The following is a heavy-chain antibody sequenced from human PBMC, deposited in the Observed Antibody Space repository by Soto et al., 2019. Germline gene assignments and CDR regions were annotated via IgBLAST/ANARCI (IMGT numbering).Heavy chain of an antibody. CDR3: ACQQWLARGYYYYYGMDV. CDR1: GYTFTSYA. D-gene: IGHD6-19*01. J-gene: IGHJ6*02. V-gene: IGHV1-3*01. Sequence: ASVKVSCKASGYTFTSYAMHWVRQAPGQRLEWMGWINAGNGNTKYSQKFQGRVTITRDTSASTAYMELSSLRSEDTAVYYCACQQWLARGYYYYYGMDVWGQGTTVTVSS. CDR2: INAGNGNT.